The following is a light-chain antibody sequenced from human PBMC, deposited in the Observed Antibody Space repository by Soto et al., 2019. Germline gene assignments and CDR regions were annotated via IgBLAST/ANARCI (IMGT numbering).Light chain of an antibody. CDR2: DAS. V-gene: IGKV3-11*01. CDR3: QPRCNWLT. J-gene: IGKJ4*01. CDR1: QSVSSY. Sequence: EIGMKQSAATLSVYPRERATLSCRASQSVSSYLAWYQQKPGQAPRLLIYDASNRATGIPARFSGSGSGTDFTLTISSLEPEDFAVYYCQPRCNWLTFGGGTKVDIK.